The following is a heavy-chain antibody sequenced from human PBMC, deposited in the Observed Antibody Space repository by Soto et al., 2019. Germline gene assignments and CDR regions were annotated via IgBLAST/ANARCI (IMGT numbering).Heavy chain of an antibody. D-gene: IGHD3-16*02. Sequence: SETLSLTCTVSGGSISSGDYYWSWIRQPPGKGLEWIGYIYYSGSTYYNPSLKSRVTISVDTSKNQFSLKLSSVTAADTAVYYCARGIYYDYVWGSYRDYWGQGTLVTVSS. CDR1: GGSISSGDYY. V-gene: IGHV4-30-4*01. CDR2: IYYSGST. CDR3: ARGIYYDYVWGSYRDY. J-gene: IGHJ4*02.